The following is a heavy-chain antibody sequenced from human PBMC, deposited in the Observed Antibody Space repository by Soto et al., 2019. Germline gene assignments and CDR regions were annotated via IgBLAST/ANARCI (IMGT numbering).Heavy chain of an antibody. CDR3: ARSRFYYDFWSGYFRSCNWFDP. J-gene: IGHJ5*02. CDR1: GFSLSTSGMC. CDR2: IDLDDDK. D-gene: IGHD3-3*01. V-gene: IGHV2-70*01. Sequence: SGPTLVNPTQTLTLTCTFSGFSLSTSGMCVSWIRQPPGKALEWLALIDLDDDKYYSTSLXXMLTISKDTSKNQVVLTMTNMDPVDKATYYSARSRFYYDFWSGYFRSCNWFDPWGQGTLVAVSS.